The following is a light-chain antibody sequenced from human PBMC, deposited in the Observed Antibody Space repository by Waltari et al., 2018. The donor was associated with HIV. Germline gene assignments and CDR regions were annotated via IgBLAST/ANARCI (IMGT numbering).Light chain of an antibody. CDR3: SSHAGSEVV. CDR2: DVI. J-gene: IGLJ2*01. CDR1: SSDVGGYNY. Sequence: QSALTQPPSASGSPGQSVTLSCTGTSSDVGGYNYVSWHQQHPGKAPKLMIYDVIKRPSGVPDRFSGSESGNTASLTVSGLQPEDEADYYCSSHAGSEVVFGGGTRLTVL. V-gene: IGLV2-8*01.